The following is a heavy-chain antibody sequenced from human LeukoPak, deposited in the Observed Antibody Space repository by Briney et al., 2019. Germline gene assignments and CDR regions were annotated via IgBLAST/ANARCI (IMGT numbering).Heavy chain of an antibody. D-gene: IGHD6-13*01. V-gene: IGHV4-4*02. J-gene: IGHJ4*02. CDR3: ATGDDIAAASFDY. CDR1: GGSISSSNW. Sequence: SSGTLSLTCAVSGGSISSSNWWSWVRQPPGKGLEWIGEIYHSGSTNYNPSLKSRVTISVDKSKNQFSLKLSSVTAADTAVYYCATGDDIAAASFDYWGQGTLVTVSS. CDR2: IYHSGST.